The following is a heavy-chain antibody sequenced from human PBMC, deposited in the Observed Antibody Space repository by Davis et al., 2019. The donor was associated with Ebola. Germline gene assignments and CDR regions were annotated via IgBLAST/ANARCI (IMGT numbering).Heavy chain of an antibody. CDR1: RLTFSSYA. J-gene: IGHJ4*02. Sequence: GESLKISCAASRLTFSSYAVHWVRQAPGKGLEWVSYISSSSSTIYYADSVKGRFTISRDNAKNSLYLQMNSLRDEDTAVYYCARVYGFGELLAGHSDYWGQGTLVTVSS. V-gene: IGHV3-48*02. CDR2: ISSSSSTI. CDR3: ARVYGFGELLAGHSDY. D-gene: IGHD3-10*01.